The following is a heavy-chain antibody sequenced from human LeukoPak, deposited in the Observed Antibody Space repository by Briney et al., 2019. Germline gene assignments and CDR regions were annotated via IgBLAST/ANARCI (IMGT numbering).Heavy chain of an antibody. D-gene: IGHD6-13*01. V-gene: IGHV4-31*03. CDR1: GGSISSGGYY. CDR2: IYYSGST. CDR3: ARSVWGIAAAGTIWFDP. J-gene: IGHJ5*02. Sequence: PSETLSLTCTVSGGSISSGGYYWSWIRQHPGKGLEWIGYIYYSGSTYYNPSLKSRVTISVDTSKNQFSLKLSSVTAADTAVYYCARSVWGIAAAGTIWFDPWGQGTLVTVSS.